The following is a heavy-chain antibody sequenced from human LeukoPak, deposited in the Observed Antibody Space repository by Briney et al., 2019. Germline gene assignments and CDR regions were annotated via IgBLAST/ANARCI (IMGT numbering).Heavy chain of an antibody. Sequence: ASVKASCKVSGYTLTELSMHWVRQAPGKGLEWMGGFDPEDGETIYAQKFQGRVTMTEDTSTDTAYMELSSLRSEDTAVYYCATALYDSSGYSYYFDYWGQGTLVTVSS. CDR1: GYTLTELS. V-gene: IGHV1-24*01. J-gene: IGHJ4*02. CDR3: ATALYDSSGYSYYFDY. D-gene: IGHD3-22*01. CDR2: FDPEDGET.